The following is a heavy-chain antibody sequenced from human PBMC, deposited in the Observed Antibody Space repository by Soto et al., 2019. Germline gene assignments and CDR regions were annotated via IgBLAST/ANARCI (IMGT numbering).Heavy chain of an antibody. CDR3: AKGIRGRIAARAERADAFDI. D-gene: IGHD6-6*01. V-gene: IGHV3-23*01. CDR2: ISGSGGST. J-gene: IGHJ3*02. CDR1: GFTFSSYA. Sequence: GGSLRLSCAASGFTFSSYAMSWVRQAPGKGLEWVSAISGSGGSTYYADSVKGRFTISRDNSKNTLYLQMNSLRAEDTAVYYCAKGIRGRIAARAERADAFDIWGQGTMVTVSS.